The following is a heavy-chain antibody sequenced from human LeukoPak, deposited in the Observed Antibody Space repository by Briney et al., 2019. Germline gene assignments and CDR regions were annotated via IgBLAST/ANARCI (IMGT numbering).Heavy chain of an antibody. CDR3: ARDPRGEYSGSPYYYYYYYMDV. CDR1: GFTFSSYS. J-gene: IGHJ6*03. CDR2: ISSSSSYI. D-gene: IGHD1-26*01. V-gene: IGHV3-21*01. Sequence: GGSLRLSCAASGFTFSSYSMNWVRQAPGKGLEWVSSISSSSSYIYYADSVKGRFTISRDNAKNSLYLQMNSLRAEDTAVYYCARDPRGEYSGSPYYYYYYYMDVWGKGTTVTVSS.